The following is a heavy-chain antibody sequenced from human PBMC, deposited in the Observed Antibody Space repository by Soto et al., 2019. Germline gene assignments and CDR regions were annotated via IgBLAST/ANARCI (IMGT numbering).Heavy chain of an antibody. CDR2: ISGYTGNT. J-gene: IGHJ3*02. CDR1: GYTFSSYG. Sequence: QVQLVQSGAEVKKPGASVKVSCKASGYTFSSYGITWVRQAPGQGLEWMGWISGYTGNTNYAQKVQGRVTMITETSTSTAYMELRSLRSDDTAVYYCARGVTYYYDSSGHSDEAFDIWGQGTMVTVSS. CDR3: ARGVTYYYDSSGHSDEAFDI. D-gene: IGHD3-22*01. V-gene: IGHV1-18*01.